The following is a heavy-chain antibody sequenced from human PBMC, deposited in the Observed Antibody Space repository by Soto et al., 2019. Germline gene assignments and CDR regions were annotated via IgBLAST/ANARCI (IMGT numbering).Heavy chain of an antibody. D-gene: IGHD3-10*01. V-gene: IGHV3-64D*06. CDR2: ISNNGGST. CDR3: VKGGITMVRGVLFAY. Sequence: GSLRLSCSASGFTFITYAIHFCRHSPLKGLEYVSAISNNGGSTYYADSVKGRFTISRDNSKNTLYLQMSSLRTADTAIYYCVKGGITMVRGVLFAYWGQGTPVTVSS. CDR1: GFTFITYA. J-gene: IGHJ4*02.